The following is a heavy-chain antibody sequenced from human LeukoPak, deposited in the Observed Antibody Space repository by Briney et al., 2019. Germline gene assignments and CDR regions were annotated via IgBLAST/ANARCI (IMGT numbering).Heavy chain of an antibody. CDR1: GDTFSSDA. D-gene: IGHD6-19*01. V-gene: IGHV3-23*01. CDR2: ITSVDDST. J-gene: IGHJ4*02. Sequence: GGSVRLSCAVSGDTFSSDAFSWVRQAPGKGLEWVSAITSVDDSTYYADSVKGRFTISRDYSKNTVHLQMNSLRAEDTALYYCAIWVRNGWPYFDYWGQGTLVTVSS. CDR3: AIWVRNGWPYFDY.